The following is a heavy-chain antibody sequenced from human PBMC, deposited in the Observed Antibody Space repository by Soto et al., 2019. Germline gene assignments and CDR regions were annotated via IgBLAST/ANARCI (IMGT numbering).Heavy chain of an antibody. CDR1: GYTFTSYG. CDR3: ARDGGGSYFSLYYYYGMDV. D-gene: IGHD1-26*01. Sequence: QVQLVQSGAEVKKPGASVKVSCKASGYTFTSYGISWVRQAPGQGLEWMGWISAYNGNTNYAQKLQGRVTMTTDTSTSTAYMELRGLRSDDTAVYYCARDGGGSYFSLYYYYGMDVWGQGTTVTVSS. CDR2: ISAYNGNT. V-gene: IGHV1-18*04. J-gene: IGHJ6*02.